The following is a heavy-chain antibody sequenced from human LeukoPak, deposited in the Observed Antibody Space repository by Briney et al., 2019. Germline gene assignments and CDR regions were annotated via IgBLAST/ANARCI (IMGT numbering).Heavy chain of an antibody. CDR3: AREQATGSTNEYFQH. Sequence: GASVKVSCKASGHTFTNYGISWVRQAPGQVLEWMAWISTYNANTDFAQKLQGRVTMTTDTSTSTAYMELTSLRSDDTAVYYCAREQATGSTNEYFQHWGQGTLVTVSS. CDR2: ISTYNANT. V-gene: IGHV1-18*01. CDR1: GHTFTNYG. D-gene: IGHD2/OR15-2a*01. J-gene: IGHJ1*01.